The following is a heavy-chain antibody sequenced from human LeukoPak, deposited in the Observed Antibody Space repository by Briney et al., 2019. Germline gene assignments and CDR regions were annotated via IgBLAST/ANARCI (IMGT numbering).Heavy chain of an antibody. CDR2: ISAYNGNT. J-gene: IGHJ1*01. V-gene: IGHV1-18*01. Sequence: ASVKVSCTASGYTFTSYGISWVRQAPGQGLEWMGWISAYNGNTNYAQKLQGRVTMTTDTSTSTAYMELRSLRSDDTAVYYCARDTFAIAAATYFQHWGQGTLVTVSS. CDR1: GYTFTSYG. D-gene: IGHD6-13*01. CDR3: ARDTFAIAAATYFQH.